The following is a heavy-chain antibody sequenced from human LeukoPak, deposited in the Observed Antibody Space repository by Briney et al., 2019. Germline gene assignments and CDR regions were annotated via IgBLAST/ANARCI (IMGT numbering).Heavy chain of an antibody. CDR1: GGSISSGGYS. D-gene: IGHD3-10*01. V-gene: IGHV4-30-2*01. CDR3: ARRAEGTHGAFDI. Sequence: NASQTLSLTCAVSGGSISSGGYSWSWIRQPPGKGLEWIGYIYHSGSTYYNPSLKSRVTISVDRSKNQFSLKLSSVTAADTAVYYCARRAEGTHGAFDIWGQGTMVTISS. J-gene: IGHJ3*02. CDR2: IYHSGST.